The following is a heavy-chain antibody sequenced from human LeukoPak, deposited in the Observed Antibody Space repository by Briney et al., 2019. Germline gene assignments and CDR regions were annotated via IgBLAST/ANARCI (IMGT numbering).Heavy chain of an antibody. CDR2: INPNSGGT. D-gene: IGHD3-9*01. Sequence: GASVKVSCKASGYTFTGYYMHWVRQAPGQGLEWMGWINPNSGGTNYAPKFQGRVTLTRDTSISTAYMELSGLTSDDTAVYYCARDDTVDAYMDVWGEGTPVTVSS. CDR3: ARDDTVDAYMDV. CDR1: GYTFTGYY. V-gene: IGHV1-2*02. J-gene: IGHJ6*03.